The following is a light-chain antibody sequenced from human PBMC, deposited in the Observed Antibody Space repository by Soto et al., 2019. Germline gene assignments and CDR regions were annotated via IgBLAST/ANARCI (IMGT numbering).Light chain of an antibody. J-gene: IGLJ2*01. CDR2: EVS. V-gene: IGLV2-14*01. Sequence: QSALTQPASVSGSPGQSITISCTGTSSDVGGYNYVSWYQQHPGKAPKLMIYEVSNRPSGVSNRFSGSKSGNTASLTISGLQAEDEAYYYCSSYTSSSTVVFGGGTKLTLL. CDR1: SSDVGGYNY. CDR3: SSYTSSSTVV.